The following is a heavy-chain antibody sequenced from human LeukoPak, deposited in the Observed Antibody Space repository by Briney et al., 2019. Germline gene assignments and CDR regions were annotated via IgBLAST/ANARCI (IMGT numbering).Heavy chain of an antibody. CDR2: INHSGST. Sequence: SETLSLTCAVYGGSFSGYYWSWIRQPPGKGLEWIGEINHSGSTNYNPSLKSRVTISVDTSKNQFSLKLSSVTAADTAVYYCARAKYSSSWYPYYYYMDVWGKGTTVTVSS. D-gene: IGHD6-13*01. CDR1: GGSFSGYY. V-gene: IGHV4-34*01. CDR3: ARAKYSSSWYPYYYYMDV. J-gene: IGHJ6*03.